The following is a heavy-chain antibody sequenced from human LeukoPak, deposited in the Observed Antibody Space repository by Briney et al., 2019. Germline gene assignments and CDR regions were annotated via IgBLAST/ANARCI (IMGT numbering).Heavy chain of an antibody. V-gene: IGHV4-59*01. Sequence: SETLSLTCTVSGGSISSYYWSWIRQPPGKGLEWIGYIYYSGSTNYNPSLKSRVTISVDTSKNQFSLKLSSVTAADTAVYYCAANSFWSGYGYDYWGQGTLVTVSS. CDR2: IYYSGST. D-gene: IGHD3-3*01. J-gene: IGHJ4*02. CDR1: GGSISSYY. CDR3: AANSFWSGYGYDY.